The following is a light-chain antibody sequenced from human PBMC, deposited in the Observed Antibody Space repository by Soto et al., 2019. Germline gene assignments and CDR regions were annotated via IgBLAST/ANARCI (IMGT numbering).Light chain of an antibody. J-gene: IGKJ4*01. V-gene: IGKV3-15*01. Sequence: EIVMTQSPVTLSVSPGERATLSCRASRNIHSNLAWYQQKPGQAPRLLIYAASTRATGIPARFRGSGSGTEFALTISSLQSEDFAVYYCQQYNNCPLTFGGGTKVE. CDR1: RNIHSN. CDR3: QQYNNCPLT. CDR2: AAS.